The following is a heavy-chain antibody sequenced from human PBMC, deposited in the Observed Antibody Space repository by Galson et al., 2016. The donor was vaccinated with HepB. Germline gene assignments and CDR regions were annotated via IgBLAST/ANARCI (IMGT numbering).Heavy chain of an antibody. Sequence: SLRLSCAASGITVTTNYISWVRQAPGKGLEWVAILYSGGTTVYAASVRGRFTISRDDSKNTVHLQMNSLRVEDTAMYFCASAPTITTIWGSWGQGTLVTVSS. V-gene: IGHV3-53*01. CDR1: GITVTTNY. J-gene: IGHJ5*02. D-gene: IGHD5-24*01. CDR3: ASAPTITTIWGS. CDR2: LYSGGTT.